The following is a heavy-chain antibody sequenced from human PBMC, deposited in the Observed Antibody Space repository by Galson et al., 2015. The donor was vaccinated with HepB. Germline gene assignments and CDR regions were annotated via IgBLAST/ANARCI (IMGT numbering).Heavy chain of an antibody. Sequence: SLRLSCAASGFTFSSYWMHWVRQAPGKGLVWVSHISSDGSGTSYADSVQGRFTISRDNAKNTLYLQMNNLRVEDTAVYYCAGDLILAARGRAFDCWGQGTLVTVSS. CDR3: AGDLILAARGRAFDC. CDR2: ISSDGSGT. V-gene: IGHV3-74*01. J-gene: IGHJ4*02. D-gene: IGHD2-15*01. CDR1: GFTFSSYW.